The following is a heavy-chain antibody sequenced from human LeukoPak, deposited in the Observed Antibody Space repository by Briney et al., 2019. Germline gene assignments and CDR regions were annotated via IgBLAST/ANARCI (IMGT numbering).Heavy chain of an antibody. CDR1: GFIFREYA. CDR2: ITASDYTT. J-gene: IGHJ3*02. D-gene: IGHD5-12*01. V-gene: IGHV3-23*01. Sequence: GGSLRLSSAASGFIFREYAMTWVRQAPGKGLEWVSSITASDYTTYADSVKSRFTISRDNSKNTLYLQMDSLRGDDTALYHCARDPNSDYIGAFDNWGQGTMVTVSS. CDR3: ARDPNSDYIGAFDN.